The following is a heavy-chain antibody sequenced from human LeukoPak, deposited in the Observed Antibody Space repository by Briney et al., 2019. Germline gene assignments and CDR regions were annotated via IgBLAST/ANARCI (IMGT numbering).Heavy chain of an antibody. D-gene: IGHD3-22*01. CDR3: ARDRYYDSSGIRGDWFDP. J-gene: IGHJ5*02. V-gene: IGHV1-69*05. Sequence: SVKVSCKACGGTFSSYAISWVRQAPGQGLEWMGGIIPIFGTANYAQKFQGRVTITTDESTSTAYMELSSLRSEDTAVYYCARDRYYDSSGIRGDWFDPWGQGTLVTVSS. CDR1: GGTFSSYA. CDR2: IIPIFGTA.